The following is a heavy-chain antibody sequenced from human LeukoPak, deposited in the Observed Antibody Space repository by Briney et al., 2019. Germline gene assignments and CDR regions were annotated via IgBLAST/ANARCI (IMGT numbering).Heavy chain of an antibody. D-gene: IGHD5-18*01. CDR1: GYTFTSYG. V-gene: IGHV1-18*01. J-gene: IGHJ4*02. CDR3: ATRGYSYSDFDY. Sequence: ASVKVSCKASGYTFTSYGISWVRQAPGQGLEWMGWISAYNGNTNYAQKLQGRVTMTTDTSTRTAYMELRSLRSDDTAVYYCATRGYSYSDFDYWGQGTLVTVSS. CDR2: ISAYNGNT.